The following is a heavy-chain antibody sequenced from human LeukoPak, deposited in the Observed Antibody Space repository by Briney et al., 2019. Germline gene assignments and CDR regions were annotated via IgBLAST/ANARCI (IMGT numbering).Heavy chain of an antibody. V-gene: IGHV3-48*01. CDR2: ISSSSTI. CDR1: GFTFSSYS. CDR3: ARDLRKFPGGWFDP. J-gene: IGHJ5*02. D-gene: IGHD3-10*01. Sequence: GGSLRLSCAASGFTFSSYSMNWVRQAPGKGLEWVSYISSSSTIYYADSVKGRFTISRDNAKNSLYLQMNSLRAEDTAVYYCARDLRKFPGGWFDPWGQGTLVTVSS.